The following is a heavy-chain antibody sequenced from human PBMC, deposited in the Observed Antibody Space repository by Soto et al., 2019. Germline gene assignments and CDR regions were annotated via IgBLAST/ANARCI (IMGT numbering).Heavy chain of an antibody. CDR2: INNSGST. V-gene: IGHV4-34*01. D-gene: IGHD3-3*01. Sequence: PSETLSLTCAVYGGSFSGYYWSWIRQPPGKGLEWIGEINNSGSTYYNPSLKSRLTISVDTSKNQFSLKLSSVTAADTAVYFCARVTNIISRFSSRFDPWGQGTLVTVS. J-gene: IGHJ5*02. CDR1: GGSFSGYY. CDR3: ARVTNIISRFSSRFDP.